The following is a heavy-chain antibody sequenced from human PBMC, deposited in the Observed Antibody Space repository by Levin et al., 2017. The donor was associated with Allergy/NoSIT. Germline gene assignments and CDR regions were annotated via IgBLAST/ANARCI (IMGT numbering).Heavy chain of an antibody. J-gene: IGHJ5*02. Sequence: GESLKISCSASGFTFSSYTMHWVRQAPGKGLEYVSAISSNGGTTYYADSVKGRFAISRDNSKSTLYLQMSSLRAEDTAMYYCVPMVRGVENWFDPWGQGTLVTVSS. V-gene: IGHV3-64D*06. D-gene: IGHD3-10*01. CDR1: GFTFSSYT. CDR3: VPMVRGVENWFDP. CDR2: ISSNGGTT.